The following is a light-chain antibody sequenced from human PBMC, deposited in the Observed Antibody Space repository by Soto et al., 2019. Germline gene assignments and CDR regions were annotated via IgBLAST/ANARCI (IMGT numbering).Light chain of an antibody. Sequence: DIQMTQSPSSPSSSMGDSVNMTCRASRSISRYLSWYQQKPGKAPNLLIHTASTLQSGVPSRFSGSGSGTEFTLTISSLQPEDFATYYCQQRNSYPITFGQGTRLEIK. CDR1: RSISRY. V-gene: IGKV1-17*01. J-gene: IGKJ5*01. CDR3: QQRNSYPIT. CDR2: TAS.